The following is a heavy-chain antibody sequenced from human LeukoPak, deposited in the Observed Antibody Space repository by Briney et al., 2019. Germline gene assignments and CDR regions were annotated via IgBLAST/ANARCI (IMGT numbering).Heavy chain of an antibody. Sequence: GGSLRLSCAASGFTFRSYEMNWVRQAPGKGLEWVSYISSSGSTISYADSVKGRFTISRDNAKNSLYLQMNSLRAEDTAVYYCAREQTHGDYFDYWGQGTLVTVSS. CDR3: AREQTHGDYFDY. J-gene: IGHJ4*02. CDR2: ISSSGSTI. CDR1: GFTFRSYE. D-gene: IGHD4-17*01. V-gene: IGHV3-48*03.